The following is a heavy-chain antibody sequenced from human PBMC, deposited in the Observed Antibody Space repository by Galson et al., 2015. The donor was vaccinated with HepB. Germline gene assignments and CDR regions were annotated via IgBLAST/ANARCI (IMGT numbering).Heavy chain of an antibody. D-gene: IGHD6-19*01. V-gene: IGHV3-33*01. CDR3: ARDALFYSSGWTNWFDP. J-gene: IGHJ5*02. CDR1: GFTFSSFG. Sequence: SLRLSCAASGFTFSSFGMHWVRQAPGKGLEWVAGIWYDGSNKYYAESVTGRFTISRDSSKNTLYLHMSSLRAEDSAVYYCARDALFYSSGWTNWFDPWGQGTLVTVSS. CDR2: IWYDGSNK.